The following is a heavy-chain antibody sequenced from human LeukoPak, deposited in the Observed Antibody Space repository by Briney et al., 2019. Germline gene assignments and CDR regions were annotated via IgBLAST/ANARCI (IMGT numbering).Heavy chain of an antibody. Sequence: GGSLRLSCAAAGFILSNFAMTWVRQAPGKGLQWVSGIDTKGTRTYYADSVKGRFSISRDNSKNTLFLQMNSLRVEDTAVYYCVKEVVATIPPLWGQGILVTVSS. CDR2: IDTKGTRT. CDR1: GFILSNFA. CDR3: VKEVVATIPPL. V-gene: IGHV3-23*01. J-gene: IGHJ4*02. D-gene: IGHD5-12*01.